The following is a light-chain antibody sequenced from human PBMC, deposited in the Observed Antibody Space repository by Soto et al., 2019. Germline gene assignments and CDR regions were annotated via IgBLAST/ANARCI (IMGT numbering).Light chain of an antibody. Sequence: VLSKSSAALSVSPRERVTLSCMASQSVSDNLAWYQQKPGQAPRLLIYGASIRATDIPARFSGSGSGTEFSLTISSLQSEDFAVYYCQQYDDWPLTFGGGTKVDIK. V-gene: IGKV3D-15*01. J-gene: IGKJ4*01. CDR2: GAS. CDR3: QQYDDWPLT. CDR1: QSVSDN.